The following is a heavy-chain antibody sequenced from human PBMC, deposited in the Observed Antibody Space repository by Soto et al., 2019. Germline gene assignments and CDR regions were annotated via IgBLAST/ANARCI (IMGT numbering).Heavy chain of an antibody. V-gene: IGHV3-7*01. CDR2: IKFDGSEK. Sequence: GGSLRLSCAASGFDFSVYWMSWVRQAPGKGPEWVANIKFDGSEKQYVDSVKGRFTISRDNARNSLYLEMNSLRAEDTAVYYCARESEDLTSNFDYWGQGTLVTVSS. CDR3: ARESEDLTSNFDY. CDR1: GFDFSVYW. J-gene: IGHJ4*02.